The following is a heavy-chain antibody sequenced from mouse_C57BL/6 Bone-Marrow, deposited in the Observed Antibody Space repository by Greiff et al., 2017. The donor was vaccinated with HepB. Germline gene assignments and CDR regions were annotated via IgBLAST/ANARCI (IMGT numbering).Heavy chain of an antibody. J-gene: IGHJ4*01. CDR2: IDPNSGGT. Sequence: QVQPQQPGAELVKPGASVKLSCKASGYTFTSYWMHWVKQRPGRGLEWIGRIDPNSGGTKYNEKFKSKATLTVDKPSSTAYRQLSSLTSEDPAVYYCARSYYYGRSQYYYAMDYWGQGTSVTVSS. D-gene: IGHD1-1*01. CDR3: ARSYYYGRSQYYYAMDY. V-gene: IGHV1-72*01. CDR1: GYTFTSYW.